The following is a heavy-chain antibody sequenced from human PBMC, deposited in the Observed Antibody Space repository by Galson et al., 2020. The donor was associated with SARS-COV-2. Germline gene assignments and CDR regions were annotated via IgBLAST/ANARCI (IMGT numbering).Heavy chain of an antibody. CDR1: GFTFSDYW. J-gene: IGHJ4*02. V-gene: IGHV3-7*03. CDR2: IKQDGNEK. CDR3: ARVGSSSWYFDY. D-gene: IGHD2-2*01. Sequence: GGSLRFSCAASGFTFSDYWMTWVRQAPKKGLEWVANIKQDGNEKYYVDSVKGRFTISRDNAKNSLYLQMNTLRAEDTAVYYCARVGSSSWYFDYWDQGTLVTVSS.